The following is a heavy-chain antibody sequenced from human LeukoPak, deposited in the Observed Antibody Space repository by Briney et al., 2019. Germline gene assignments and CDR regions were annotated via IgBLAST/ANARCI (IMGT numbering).Heavy chain of an antibody. D-gene: IGHD1-26*01. CDR1: GFTFSKHA. J-gene: IGHJ4*02. CDR3: ARDIGWELRGYFDY. Sequence: GGSLRLSCAASGFTFSKHALNWVRQAPGKGLEWVSYISSSSSVIHYADSVKGRFTISRDNAKNSLHLQMNSPRAEDTAVYYCARDIGWELRGYFDYWGQGTLVTVSS. V-gene: IGHV3-48*04. CDR2: ISSSSSVI.